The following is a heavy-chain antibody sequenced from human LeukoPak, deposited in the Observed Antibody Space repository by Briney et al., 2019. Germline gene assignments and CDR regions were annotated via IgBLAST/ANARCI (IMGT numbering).Heavy chain of an antibody. V-gene: IGHV1-2*02. CDR1: GYTLTGYY. CDR3: AKNPYEYYFDY. CDR2: INPSGGDT. J-gene: IGHJ4*02. Sequence: ASVKVSCKASGYTLTGYYMHWLRQAPGQGLEWMGWINPSGGDTNYAQKFQGRVTMTRDTSISTAYMELNRLTSDDTAVYFCAKNPYEYYFDYWGQGTLVTVSS. D-gene: IGHD5-12*01.